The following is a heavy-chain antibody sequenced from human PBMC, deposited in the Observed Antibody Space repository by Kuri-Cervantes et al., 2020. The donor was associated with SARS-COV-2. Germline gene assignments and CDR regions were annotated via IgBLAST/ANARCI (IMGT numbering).Heavy chain of an antibody. CDR3: ARDSDYGGGFDL. CDR2: ISTGSKYV. CDR1: GFNFGRYS. Sequence: GESLKISCVISGFNFGRYSMSWVRQPPGKGLEWVSSISTGSKYVYYADSLKGRFSVSRDNARNSLYLQMNTLRAEDTAVYYCARDSDYGGGFDLWGQGNPVTVSS. V-gene: IGHV3-21*01. J-gene: IGHJ5*02. D-gene: IGHD4-23*01.